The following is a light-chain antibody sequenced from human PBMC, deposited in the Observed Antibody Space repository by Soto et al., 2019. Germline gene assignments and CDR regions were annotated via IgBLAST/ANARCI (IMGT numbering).Light chain of an antibody. V-gene: IGLV2-23*03. CDR3: CSYAGDSTFV. CDR1: SSDVGSYNH. Sequence: QSVLTQPASVSGSPGQSITISCTGTSSDVGSYNHVSWYQQHPGKAPKLMIYDGIKRPSGVSNRFSGSKSGNTASLTISGLQAQDEADYYCCSYAGDSTFVFGGGTKLTVL. J-gene: IGLJ2*01. CDR2: DGI.